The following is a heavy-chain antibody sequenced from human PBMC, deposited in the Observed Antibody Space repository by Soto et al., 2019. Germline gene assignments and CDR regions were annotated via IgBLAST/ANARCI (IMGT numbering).Heavy chain of an antibody. CDR1: GGSISSSSYY. CDR3: ARGWFGEFVYYFDY. J-gene: IGHJ4*02. Sequence: PSETLSLTCTVSGGSISSSSYYWGWIRQPPGKGLEWIGSIYYSGSTYYNPSLKSRVTISVDTSKNQFSLKLTSVTADDTAVYYCARGWFGEFVYYFDYWGQGTLVTVSS. V-gene: IGHV4-39*07. CDR2: IYYSGST. D-gene: IGHD3-10*01.